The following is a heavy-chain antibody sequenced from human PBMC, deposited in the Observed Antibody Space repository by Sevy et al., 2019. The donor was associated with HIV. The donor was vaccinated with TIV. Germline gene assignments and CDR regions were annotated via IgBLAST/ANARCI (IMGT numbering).Heavy chain of an antibody. CDR1: GFTFISYA. CDR3: STSTVTRSAFDI. V-gene: IGHV3-15*01. Sequence: GGSLRLSCAASGFTFISYAMSWVRQAPGKGLEWVGRIKRKSDGETTDYAPPVKGRFTISRDDSETTLYLQMNSLKTEDTAVYYCSTSTVTRSAFDIWGQGTMVTVSS. J-gene: IGHJ3*02. D-gene: IGHD4-17*01. CDR2: IKRKSDGETT.